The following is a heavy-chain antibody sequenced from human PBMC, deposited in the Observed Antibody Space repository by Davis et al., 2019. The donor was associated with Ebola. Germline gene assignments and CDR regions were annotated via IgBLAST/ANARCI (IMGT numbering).Heavy chain of an antibody. J-gene: IGHJ4*02. D-gene: IGHD6-6*01. CDR2: VNSDATST. CDR1: GFTFSAYW. CDR3: ARVQGVYGSSYYFDY. Sequence: PGGSLRLSCAASGFTFSAYWMHWVRQAPGQGLVWVSHVNSDATSTTYGDSVKGRFTISRDNARNTLYLEMNSLRAEDTAVYYCARVQGVYGSSYYFDYWGQGTLDTVSS. V-gene: IGHV3-74*01.